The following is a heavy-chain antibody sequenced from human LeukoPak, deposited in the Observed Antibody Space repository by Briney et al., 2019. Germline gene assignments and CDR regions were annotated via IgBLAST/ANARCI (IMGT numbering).Heavy chain of an antibody. J-gene: IGHJ6*03. CDR2: IVVGSGNT. Sequence: SVKVSCKASGFTFSSSAVQWVRQARGQRLEWIGWIVVGSGNTNYAQKFQERVTITRDMSTRTAYMELSSLRSEDTAVYYCASEYSSSSGYYYMGVWGKGTTVTVSS. V-gene: IGHV1-58*01. CDR1: GFTFSSSA. D-gene: IGHD6-6*01. CDR3: ASEYSSSSGYYYMGV.